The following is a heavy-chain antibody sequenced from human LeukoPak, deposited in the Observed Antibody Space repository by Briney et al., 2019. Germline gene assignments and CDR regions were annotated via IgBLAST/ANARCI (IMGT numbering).Heavy chain of an antibody. CDR1: GFTFSSYE. J-gene: IGHJ6*04. V-gene: IGHV3-48*03. D-gene: IGHD1-1*01. CDR3: ATTGHPKIAVVASTYYYGMDV. Sequence: GGSLRLSCAASGFTFSSYEMNWVRQAPGKGLEWVSYISSSGSTIYYADSVKGRFTISRDNATNSLYLQMNSLRAEDTAVYYCATTGHPKIAVVASTYYYGMDVWGKGTTVTVSS. CDR2: ISSSGSTI.